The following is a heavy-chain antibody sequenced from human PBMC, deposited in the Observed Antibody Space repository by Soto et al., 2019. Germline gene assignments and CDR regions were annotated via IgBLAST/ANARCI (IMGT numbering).Heavy chain of an antibody. J-gene: IGHJ5*02. CDR1: GGSISSSSYY. CDR3: AGSYGSGSYYDGWFDP. V-gene: IGHV4-39*01. CDR2: IYYSGST. Sequence: SETLSLTCTVSGGSISSSSYYWGWIRQPPGKGLEWIGSIYYSGSTYYNPSLKSRVTISVDTSKNQFSLKLSSVTAADTAVYYCAGSYGSGSYYDGWFDPWGQGTLVTVSS. D-gene: IGHD3-10*01.